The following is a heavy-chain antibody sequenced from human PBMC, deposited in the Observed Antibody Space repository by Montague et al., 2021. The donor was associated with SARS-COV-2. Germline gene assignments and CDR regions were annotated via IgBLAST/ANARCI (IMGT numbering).Heavy chain of an antibody. CDR1: GGSFSGYC. D-gene: IGHD2-2*01. CDR2: ISHSGST. Sequence: SETLSLTCAVYGGSFSGYCWCWIRQPPGKGLEWIWEISHSGSTNYNPYLKSQGTISIDTSKHQFSLKLSSVTAAETAEYYCSRSAYRLLFIASYYGMDVWGQGTTVTVSS. V-gene: IGHV4-34*01. J-gene: IGHJ6*02. CDR3: SRSAYRLLFIASYYGMDV.